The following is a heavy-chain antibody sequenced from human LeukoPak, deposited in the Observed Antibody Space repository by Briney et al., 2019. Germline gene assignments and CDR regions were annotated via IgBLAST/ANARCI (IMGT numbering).Heavy chain of an antibody. D-gene: IGHD2-21*02. CDR3: ARPVVTAIMIAWYFDL. CDR1: GFTFSSYA. J-gene: IGHJ6*02. Sequence: GRSLRLSCAASGFTFSSYAMHWVRQAPGKGLEWVAVISYDGSNKYYADSVKGRFTISRDNSKNTLYLQMNSLRAEDTAVYYCARPVVTAIMIAWYFDLWGQGTTVTVSS. V-gene: IGHV3-30-3*01. CDR2: ISYDGSNK.